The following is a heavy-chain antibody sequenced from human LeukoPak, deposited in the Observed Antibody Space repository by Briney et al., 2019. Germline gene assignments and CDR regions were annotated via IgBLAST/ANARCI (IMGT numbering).Heavy chain of an antibody. J-gene: IGHJ4*02. D-gene: IGHD3-10*01. CDR1: GGSISSYY. Sequence: PSETLSLTCTVSGGSISSYYWSWIRLPPGKGLEWIGYIYYSGSTNYNPSLKSRVTISVDTSKNQFSLKLSSVTAADTAIYYCARVNYYGSGSYDYWGQGTLVTVPS. CDR3: ARVNYYGSGSYDY. CDR2: IYYSGST. V-gene: IGHV4-59*01.